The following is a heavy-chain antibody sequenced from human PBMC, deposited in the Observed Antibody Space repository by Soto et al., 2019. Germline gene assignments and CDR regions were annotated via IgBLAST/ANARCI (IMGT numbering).Heavy chain of an antibody. Sequence: SETLSLTCAVSGGSISSGGYSWSWIRQPPGKGLEWIGYIYHSGSTYYNPSLKSRVTISVDRSKNQFSLKLSSVTAADTAVYYCARAALERWGIAARPHPFDYWGQGTLVTVSS. CDR1: GGSISSGGYS. V-gene: IGHV4-30-2*01. J-gene: IGHJ4*02. D-gene: IGHD6-6*01. CDR2: IYHSGST. CDR3: ARAALERWGIAARPHPFDY.